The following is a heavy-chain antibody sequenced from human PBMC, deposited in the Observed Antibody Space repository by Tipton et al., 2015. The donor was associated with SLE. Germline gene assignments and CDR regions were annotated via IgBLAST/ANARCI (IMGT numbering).Heavy chain of an antibody. Sequence: GLVKPSETLSLTCSVSGGSISGTSHYWGWIRQPPGKGLEWIGTVSYGGTTHYNPSLKSRVTISVITSKNQFSLRLNSVTAADTALYYCAGGGVATMGGYAFEIWGQGTMVAVSS. D-gene: IGHD5-12*01. CDR3: AGGGVATMGGYAFEI. J-gene: IGHJ3*02. CDR1: GGSISGTSHY. V-gene: IGHV4-39*07. CDR2: VSYGGTT.